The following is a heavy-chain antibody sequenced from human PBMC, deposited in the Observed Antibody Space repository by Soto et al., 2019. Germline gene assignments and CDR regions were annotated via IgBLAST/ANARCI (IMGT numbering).Heavy chain of an antibody. V-gene: IGHV3-23*01. D-gene: IGHD2-15*01. CDR3: PNARSGGSSHSEW. CDR1: GFSFSSYA. CDR2: ISGSGGGT. Sequence: GGSLRLSCAASGFSFSSYAMSWVRQAPGKGLEWVSAISGSGGGTYYADSVKGRFTISRDNSKNTLYLQMNSLRAEDTAVYYCPNARSGGSSHSEWWGQGTLLNVSS. J-gene: IGHJ4*02.